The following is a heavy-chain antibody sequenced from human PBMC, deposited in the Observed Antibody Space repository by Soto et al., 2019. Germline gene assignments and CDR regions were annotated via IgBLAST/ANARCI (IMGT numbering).Heavy chain of an antibody. V-gene: IGHV4-31*03. Sequence: SETLSLTCTVSGASISSGGYYWSWIRQHPGKGLEWIANIYYSGSTYYNPSLKSRVTISIDTPKNQFSLKLSSVTAADTAVYYCAKAQAWELLFDFWGQGXLVTVSS. CDR1: GASISSGGYY. J-gene: IGHJ4*02. CDR2: IYYSGST. D-gene: IGHD1-26*01. CDR3: AKAQAWELLFDF.